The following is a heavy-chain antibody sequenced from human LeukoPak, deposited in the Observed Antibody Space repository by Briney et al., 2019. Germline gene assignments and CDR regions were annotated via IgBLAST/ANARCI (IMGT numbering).Heavy chain of an antibody. CDR2: IYTSGST. V-gene: IGHV4-4*07. CDR3: ARECVDSNQLPPYYFDY. J-gene: IGHJ4*02. CDR1: GGSISSYY. D-gene: IGHD4-11*01. Sequence: PSQTLSLTCTVSGGSISSYYWSWIRQPAGKGLEWIGRIYTSGSTNYNPSLKSRVTMSVDTSKNQFSLKLSSVTAADTAVYYCARECVDSNQLPPYYFDYWGQGTLVTVSS.